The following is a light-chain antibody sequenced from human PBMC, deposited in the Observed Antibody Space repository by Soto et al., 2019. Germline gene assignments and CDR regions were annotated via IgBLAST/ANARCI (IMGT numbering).Light chain of an antibody. Sequence: HSALTQPASVSGSPGQSITISCTGTSSDVGNYNLVSWYQHHPGKAPKLMIYEGSKRPSGDSNRFSGSKSGNTASLTISGLQAEDEADYYCCSYAGSSTLVFGGGTKLTVL. CDR2: EGS. CDR3: CSYAGSSTLV. V-gene: IGLV2-23*01. J-gene: IGLJ2*01. CDR1: SSDVGNYNL.